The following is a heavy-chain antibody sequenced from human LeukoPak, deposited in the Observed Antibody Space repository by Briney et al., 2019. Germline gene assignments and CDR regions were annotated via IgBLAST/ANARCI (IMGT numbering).Heavy chain of an antibody. CDR3: AKRAKYCSSTSCYTDY. V-gene: IGHV3-30*18. CDR1: GFTFSSYG. J-gene: IGHJ4*02. Sequence: GGSLRLSCAASGFTFSSYGMHWVRQAPGKGLEWVAVISYDGSNKYYADSVKGRFTISRDNSKSTLYLQMNSLRAEDTAVYYCAKRAKYCSSTSCYTDYWGQGTLVTVSS. D-gene: IGHD2-2*02. CDR2: ISYDGSNK.